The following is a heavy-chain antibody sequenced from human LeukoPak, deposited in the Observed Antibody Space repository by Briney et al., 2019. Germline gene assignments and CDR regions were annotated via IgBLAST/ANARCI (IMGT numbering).Heavy chain of an antibody. CDR1: GGSISSSSYY. V-gene: IGHV4-39*02. J-gene: IGHJ4*02. D-gene: IGHD2-21*02. CDR3: ARLFCGADCSIDF. Sequence: SETLPLTCTVSGGSISSSSYYWGWTRQPPGKGLEWIGSMHYSGSTYYNPSLKSRVTISVDTSKNHLSLNLRSVTAADTAVYYCARLFCGADCSIDFWGQGTLVTVSS. CDR2: MHYSGST.